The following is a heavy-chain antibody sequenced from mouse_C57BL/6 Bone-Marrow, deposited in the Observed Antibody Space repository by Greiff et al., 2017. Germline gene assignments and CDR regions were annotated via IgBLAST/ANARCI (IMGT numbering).Heavy chain of an antibody. V-gene: IGHV1-81*01. CDR1: GYTFTSYG. CDR3: ARHYRRYFDV. J-gene: IGHJ1*03. D-gene: IGHD2-12*01. Sequence: QVQLKEPGAELARPGASVKLSCKASGYTFTSYGISWVKQRPGQGLEWIGEIYPRSGNTYYNEKFKGKATLTADKSSSTAYMELRSLTSEDSAVYFCARHYRRYFDVWGTGTTVTVSS. CDR2: IYPRSGNT.